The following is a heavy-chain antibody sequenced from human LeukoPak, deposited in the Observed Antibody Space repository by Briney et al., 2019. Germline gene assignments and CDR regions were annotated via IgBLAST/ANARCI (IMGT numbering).Heavy chain of an antibody. CDR3: ARAWTGYSYGDY. J-gene: IGHJ4*02. V-gene: IGHV3-48*04. D-gene: IGHD5-18*01. CDR2: ISGSGSTI. Sequence: GGSLRLSCAASGFTFSSYGMHWVRQAPGKGLEWVSYISGSGSTIYYADSVKGRFTISRDNAKNSLYLQMNSLRAEDTAVYYCARAWTGYSYGDYWGQGTLVTVSS. CDR1: GFTFSSYG.